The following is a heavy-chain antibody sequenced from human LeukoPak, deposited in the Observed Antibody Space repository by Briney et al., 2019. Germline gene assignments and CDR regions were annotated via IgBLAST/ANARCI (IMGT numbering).Heavy chain of an antibody. V-gene: IGHV3-23*01. CDR2: ISGSGGAGT. Sequence: GGSLRLSCAGSGFAFSSYAMSWVRQAPGKGLEWVSTISGSGGAGTYYADSVKGRFTVSRDNSRNTLYLPMNSLRAEDTAVYYCVKDRGGSPFYGMDVWGQGTTVTVSS. D-gene: IGHD1-26*01. CDR3: VKDRGGSPFYGMDV. CDR1: GFAFSSYA. J-gene: IGHJ6*02.